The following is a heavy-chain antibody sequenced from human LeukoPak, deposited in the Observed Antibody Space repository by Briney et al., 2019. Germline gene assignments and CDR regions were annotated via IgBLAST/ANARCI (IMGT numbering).Heavy chain of an antibody. V-gene: IGHV4-34*01. J-gene: IGHJ4*02. CDR3: AARWLGATPFEY. CDR1: GGSFSGYY. D-gene: IGHD1-26*01. Sequence: SETLSLTCAVYGGSFSGYYWSWIRQPPGKGLEWIGSIYYSGSTYYNPSLKSRVTISLDTSKNHFSLKLSSVTAADTAVYYCAARWLGATPFEYWGQGILVIVSS. CDR2: IYYSGST.